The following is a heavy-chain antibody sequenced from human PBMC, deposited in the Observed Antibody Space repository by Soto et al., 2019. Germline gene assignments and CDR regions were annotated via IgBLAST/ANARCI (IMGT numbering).Heavy chain of an antibody. J-gene: IGHJ4*02. V-gene: IGHV3-30*03. CDR2: ISYDGSNK. CDR1: GFTFSSYG. CDR3: ASRIAVAGVDY. D-gene: IGHD6-19*01. Sequence: QVQLVESGGGVVQPGRSLRLSCEASGFTFSSYGMHWVRQAPGKGLEWVAVISYDGSNKYYADSVKGRFTISRDNSKNTLYLQMNSLRAEDTAVYYCASRIAVAGVDYWGQGTLVTVSS.